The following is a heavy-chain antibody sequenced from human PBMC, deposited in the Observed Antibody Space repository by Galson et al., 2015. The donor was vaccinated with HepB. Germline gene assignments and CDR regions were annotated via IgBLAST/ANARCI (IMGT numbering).Heavy chain of an antibody. V-gene: IGHV2-5*02. CDR3: AHRRMMYGFWNSAEFDY. J-gene: IGHJ4*02. Sequence: PALVKPTQTLTLTCTFSGFSLSTSGVGVGWIRQPPGKALEWLALIYWDDDKRYSPSLKSRLSITKDTSKNQVVLTMTNMDPVDTATYFCAHRRMMYGFWNSAEFDYWGQGTTVTVSS. CDR2: IYWDDDK. D-gene: IGHD3-3*01. CDR1: GFSLSTSGVG.